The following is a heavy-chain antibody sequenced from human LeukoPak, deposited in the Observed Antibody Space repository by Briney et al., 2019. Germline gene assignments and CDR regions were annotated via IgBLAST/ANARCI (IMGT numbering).Heavy chain of an antibody. J-gene: IGHJ5*02. Sequence: GGSLRLSCAASGFTFSSYAMSWVRQAPGKGLDWVSGVSDSGVNTYYADSVKGRFTISRDNSKNTLYLQMNSLRAEDTAVYYCAKDLVRCGGDCYYGRFDPWGQGTLVTVSS. CDR1: GFTFSSYA. V-gene: IGHV3-23*01. CDR3: AKDLVRCGGDCYYGRFDP. CDR2: VSDSGVNT. D-gene: IGHD2-21*02.